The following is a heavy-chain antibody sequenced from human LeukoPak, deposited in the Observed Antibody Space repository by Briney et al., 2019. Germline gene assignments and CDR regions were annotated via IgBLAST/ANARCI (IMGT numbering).Heavy chain of an antibody. CDR3: ARELVHYYYMDV. V-gene: IGHV1-69*13. CDR2: IIPIFGTA. Sequence: SVKVSCKASGGTFSSYAISWVRQAPGQGLEWMGGIIPIFGTANYAQKFQGRVTITADESTSTAYMELSSLRSEDTAVYYCARELVHYYYMDVWGKGTTVTISS. CDR1: GGTFSSYA. J-gene: IGHJ6*03.